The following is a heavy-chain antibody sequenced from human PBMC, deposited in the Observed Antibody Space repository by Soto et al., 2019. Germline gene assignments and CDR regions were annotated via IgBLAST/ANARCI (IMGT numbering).Heavy chain of an antibody. D-gene: IGHD6-19*01. CDR1: GFSLSSTRMA. Sequence: QITLKESGPTLVKPTQTLTLTCTFSGFSLSSTRMAVGWIRQPPGKALEWLALIYWDDDKRYSPFLKSRLTITKDTSKYQVVLTMSSMDPVDTARYYCAHIVVAGLGYYFDYWGQGTLVTVSS. V-gene: IGHV2-5*02. J-gene: IGHJ4*02. CDR2: IYWDDDK. CDR3: AHIVVAGLGYYFDY.